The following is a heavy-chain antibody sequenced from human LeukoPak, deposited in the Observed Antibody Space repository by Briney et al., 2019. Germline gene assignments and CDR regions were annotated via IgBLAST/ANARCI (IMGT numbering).Heavy chain of an antibody. CDR3: ARSTIFGVVIG. CDR1: GGSISSGDYY. D-gene: IGHD3-3*01. CDR2: IYYSGST. J-gene: IGHJ4*02. V-gene: IGHV4-30-4*01. Sequence: SETLSLTCTVSGGSISSGDYYWSWIRQPPGKGLEWIGYIYYSGSTYYNPSLKSRVTISVATSKNQFSLKLSSVTAADTAVYYCARSTIFGVVIGWGQGTLVTVSS.